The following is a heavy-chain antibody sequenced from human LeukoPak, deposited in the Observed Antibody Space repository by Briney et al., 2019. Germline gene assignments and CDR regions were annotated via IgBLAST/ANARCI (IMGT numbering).Heavy chain of an antibody. D-gene: IGHD2-2*01. CDR3: AKDGDAAHYYFDY. V-gene: IGHV3-43D*03. CDR1: GFKFDDYA. Sequence: GGSLRLSCTASGFKFDDYAMHWVRQAPGKGLEWVSLISWDGGSTYYADSVEGRFTISRDNSKNSLYLQMNSLRAEDTALYYCAKDGDAAHYYFDYWGQGTLVTVSS. J-gene: IGHJ4*02. CDR2: ISWDGGST.